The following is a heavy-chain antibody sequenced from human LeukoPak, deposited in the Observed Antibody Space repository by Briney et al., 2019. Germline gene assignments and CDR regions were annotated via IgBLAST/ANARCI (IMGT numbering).Heavy chain of an antibody. V-gene: IGHV1-8*01. J-gene: IGHJ6*03. CDR2: MNPNSGNT. D-gene: IGHD3-3*01. CDR1: GYTFTSYD. Sequence: GASVKVSCKASGYTFTSYDINWVRQATGQGLEWMGWMNPNSGNTGYAQKFQGRVTMTRNTSISTAYMELSSLRSEDTAVYYCARGEPGITIFGVVIGGALMDVWGKGTTVTVSS. CDR3: ARGEPGITIFGVVIGGALMDV.